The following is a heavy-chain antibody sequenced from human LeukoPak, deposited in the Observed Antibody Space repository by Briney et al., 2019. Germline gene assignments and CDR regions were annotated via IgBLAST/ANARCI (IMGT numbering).Heavy chain of an antibody. V-gene: IGHV3-9*01. D-gene: IGHD6-19*01. CDR2: ISWNSGSI. CDR3: AKDVTGYSSGWDDY. Sequence: GRSLRLSCAASGFAFDDYAMHWVRQAPGKGLEWVSGISWNSGSIGYADSVKGRFTISRDNAKNSLYLQMNSLRAEDTALYYCAKDVTGYSSGWDDYWGQGTLVTVSS. CDR1: GFAFDDYA. J-gene: IGHJ4*02.